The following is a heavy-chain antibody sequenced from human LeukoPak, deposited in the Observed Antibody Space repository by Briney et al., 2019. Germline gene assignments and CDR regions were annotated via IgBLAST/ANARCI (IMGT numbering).Heavy chain of an antibody. CDR2: IYYSGST. V-gene: IGHV4-59*01. J-gene: IGHJ4*02. Sequence: SETLSLTCTVSGGSISSYYWSWIRQPPGKGLEWIGYIYYSGSTNYNPSLKSRVTISVDTSKNQFSLKLSSVTAADTAVYYCASGSYYYFDYWGQGTLVTVSS. CDR1: GGSISSYY. D-gene: IGHD1-26*01. CDR3: ASGSYYYFDY.